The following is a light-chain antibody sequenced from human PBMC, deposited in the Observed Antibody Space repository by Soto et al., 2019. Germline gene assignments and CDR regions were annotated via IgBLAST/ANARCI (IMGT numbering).Light chain of an antibody. Sequence: EIVLTQSPATLSLSPGERATLSCRASQSVSSYLAWYQQKPGQAPRLLNYDASNRATGIPARFSGSGSGTDFTLTISSLVPEDFAVYYCQQRSNWLTFGGGTKEQIK. V-gene: IGKV3-11*01. CDR1: QSVSSY. CDR2: DAS. CDR3: QQRSNWLT. J-gene: IGKJ4*02.